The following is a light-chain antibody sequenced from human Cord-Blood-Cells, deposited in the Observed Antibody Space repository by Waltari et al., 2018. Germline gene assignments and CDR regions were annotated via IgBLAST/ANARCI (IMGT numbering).Light chain of an antibody. CDR3: QQFNSYPRT. Sequence: AIQLTQFPSSLSASVGDRVTVTCRASQGISSALAWYQQKPGKAPKLLIYDASSLESGVPSRFSGSGSGTDFTLTISSLQPEDFATYYCQQFNSYPRTFGQGTKVEIK. CDR2: DAS. J-gene: IGKJ1*01. CDR1: QGISSA. V-gene: IGKV1-13*02.